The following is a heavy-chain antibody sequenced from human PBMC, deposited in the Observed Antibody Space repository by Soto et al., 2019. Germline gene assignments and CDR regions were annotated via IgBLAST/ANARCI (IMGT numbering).Heavy chain of an antibody. CDR3: ARMVYAIPYYYYGMGV. D-gene: IGHD2-8*01. V-gene: IGHV1-69*13. J-gene: IGHJ6*02. CDR2: IIPIFGTA. CDR1: GGTFSSYA. Sequence: SVKVSCKASGGTFSSYAISWVRQAPGQGLEWMGGIIPIFGTANYAQKFQGRVTITADESTSTAYMELSSLRSEDTAVYYCARMVYAIPYYYYGMGVWGQGTTVTVSS.